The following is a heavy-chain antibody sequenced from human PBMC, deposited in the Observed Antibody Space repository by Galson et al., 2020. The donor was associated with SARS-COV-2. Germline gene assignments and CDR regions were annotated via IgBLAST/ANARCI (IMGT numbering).Heavy chain of an antibody. D-gene: IGHD4-17*01. CDR2: INPNSGGT. CDR3: ARVLWGHDYGDHFLSVDQN. V-gene: IGHV1-2*02. Sequence: ASVKVSCKASGYTFTGYYMHWVRQAPGQGLEWMGWINPNSGGTNYAQKFQGRVTMTRDTSISTAYMELSRLRSDDTAVYYCARVLWGHDYGDHFLSVDQNWGQGTLVTVSS. J-gene: IGHJ4*02. CDR1: GYTFTGYY.